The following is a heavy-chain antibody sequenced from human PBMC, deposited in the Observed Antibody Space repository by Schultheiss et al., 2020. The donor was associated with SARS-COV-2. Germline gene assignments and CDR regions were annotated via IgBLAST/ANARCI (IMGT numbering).Heavy chain of an antibody. D-gene: IGHD3-10*01. J-gene: IGHJ4*02. Sequence: GESLKISCSASGFTFSSYAMHWVRQAPGKGLEYVSAISSNGGSTYYADSVKGRFTISRDNSKNTLYLQMNSLRAEDTAVYYCARDRRPMVRGGRTFDYWGQGTLVTVSS. V-gene: IGHV3-64*04. CDR2: ISSNGGST. CDR1: GFTFSSYA. CDR3: ARDRRPMVRGGRTFDY.